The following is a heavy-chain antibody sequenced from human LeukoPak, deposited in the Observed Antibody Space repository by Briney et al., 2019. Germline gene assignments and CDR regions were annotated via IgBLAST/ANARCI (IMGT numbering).Heavy chain of an antibody. CDR3: VRSLERFGTQDY. J-gene: IGHJ4*02. D-gene: IGHD3-10*01. Sequence: GGSLRLSCAASEFIFGAYWMTWVRQAPGKGLEWVAHINQDGTEKYYMDSVKGRFTISRDNAKKSLFLQMNSLTAEDTALYYCVRSLERFGTQDYWGQGTLVTVSS. CDR1: EFIFGAYW. CDR2: INQDGTEK. V-gene: IGHV3-7*01.